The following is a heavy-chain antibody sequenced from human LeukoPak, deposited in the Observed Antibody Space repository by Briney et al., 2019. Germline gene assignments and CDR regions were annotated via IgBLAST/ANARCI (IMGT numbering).Heavy chain of an antibody. CDR2: IYYSGST. J-gene: IGHJ3*02. V-gene: IGHV4-39*07. CDR3: ASHGAGYCSGGSCYVGSIEAFDI. D-gene: IGHD2-15*01. Sequence: SETLSLTCSASGGSISSSSYYWGWIRQPPGKGLEWIGSIYYSGSTYYNPSLNSRVTISIDTSKNQFSLKLSSVTAADTAVYYCASHGAGYCSGGSCYVGSIEAFDIWGQGTMVTVSS. CDR1: GGSISSSSYY.